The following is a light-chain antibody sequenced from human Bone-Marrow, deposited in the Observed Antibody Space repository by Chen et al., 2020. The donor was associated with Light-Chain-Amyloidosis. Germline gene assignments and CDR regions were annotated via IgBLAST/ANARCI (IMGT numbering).Light chain of an antibody. CDR1: NIGSTS. J-gene: IGLJ3*02. Sequence: SYVLTQPSSVSVAPGQTATIACGGNNIGSTSVQWYQRTPGRAPLLVVYDDSDRPSGIPERLSGSNSGNTATLTISRVEAGDEADYYCQVWDRSSDRPVFGGGTKLTVL. CDR3: QVWDRSSDRPV. V-gene: IGLV3-21*02. CDR2: DDS.